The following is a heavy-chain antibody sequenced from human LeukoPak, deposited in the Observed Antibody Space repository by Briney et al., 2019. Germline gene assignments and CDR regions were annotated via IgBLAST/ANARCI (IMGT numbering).Heavy chain of an antibody. J-gene: IGHJ4*02. CDR2: IKQDGSEK. V-gene: IGHV3-7*01. CDR1: GVTFSSYW. Sequence: GGSLRLSCAASGVTFSSYWISWVREAPGKGVEWVGHIKQDGSEKYYVVSVKGRFTISRDNATNSLYLQMNSLRAEDTAVYYCARPETNDFWSGYSPYYFDYWGQGTLVTVSS. D-gene: IGHD3-3*01. CDR3: ARPETNDFWSGYSPYYFDY.